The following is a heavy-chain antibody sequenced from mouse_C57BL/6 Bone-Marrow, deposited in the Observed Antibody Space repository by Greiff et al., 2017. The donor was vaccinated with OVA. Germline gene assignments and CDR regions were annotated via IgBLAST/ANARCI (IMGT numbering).Heavy chain of an antibody. V-gene: IGHV1-26*01. D-gene: IGHD4-1*01. Sequence: EVQLQQSGPELVKPGASVKISCKASGYTFTDYYMNWVKQSHGKSLEWIGDINPNNGGTSYNQKFKGKATLTVDKSSSTDYMELRSLTSEDSAVYYCAREGDWDVFDYWGQGTTRTVSS. CDR1: GYTFTDYY. CDR2: INPNNGGT. CDR3: AREGDWDVFDY. J-gene: IGHJ2*01.